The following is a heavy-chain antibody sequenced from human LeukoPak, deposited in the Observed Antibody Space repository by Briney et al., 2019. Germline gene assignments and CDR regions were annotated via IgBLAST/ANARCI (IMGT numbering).Heavy chain of an antibody. CDR2: ISSNGGST. D-gene: IGHD1-26*01. CDR3: ARDSTPDSGSYYEGSWTDLDY. J-gene: IGHJ4*02. CDR1: GFTFSSYA. Sequence: TGGSLRLSCAAPGFTFSSYAMHWVRQAPGKGLEYVSAISSNGGSTYYANSVKGRFTISRDNSKNTLYLQMGSLRAEDMAVYYCARDSTPDSGSYYEGSWTDLDYWGQGTLVTVSS. V-gene: IGHV3-64*01.